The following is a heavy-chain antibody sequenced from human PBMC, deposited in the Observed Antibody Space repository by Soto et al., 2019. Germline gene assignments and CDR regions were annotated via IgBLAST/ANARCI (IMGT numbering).Heavy chain of an antibody. V-gene: IGHV4-39*01. CDR2: VYYTETT. CDR1: GGSINSSDHF. D-gene: IGHD3-10*02. CDR3: ARQRVLSTNMFITSFAP. J-gene: IGHJ5*02. Sequence: SETLSLTCSLSGGSINSSDHFWGWIRQTPGKGLEWIGSVYYTETTYYNPSLKSPVTISVETSRNTFSLKVNSVTAADTGIYYCARQRVLSTNMFITSFAPWGQGTLVTVSS.